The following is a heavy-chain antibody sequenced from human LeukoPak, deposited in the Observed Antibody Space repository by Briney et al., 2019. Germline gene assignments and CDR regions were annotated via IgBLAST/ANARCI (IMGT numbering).Heavy chain of an antibody. V-gene: IGHV1-2*02. CDR1: GYTFTGYY. CDR2: ITPNSGGT. D-gene: IGHD3-10*01. CDR3: ARLWFGELFRSTTRDH. Sequence: GASVKVSCKASGYTFTGYYIHWVRQAPGQGLEWMGWITPNSGGTYYAQKFQGRVTMTRDTSISTAYMELSSLRSDDTAVYYCARLWFGELFRSTTRDHWGQGTLVTVSS. J-gene: IGHJ4*02.